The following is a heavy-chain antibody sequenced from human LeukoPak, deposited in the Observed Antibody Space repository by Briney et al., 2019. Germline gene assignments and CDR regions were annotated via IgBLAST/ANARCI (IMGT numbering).Heavy chain of an antibody. CDR1: GASFSGKF. Sequence: SETLSLTCTVSGASFSGKFWSWIRHSPGNGLEWIGLIYYSGSTKFNPSLKSRVAMSVDPSNNQFSLSLNSVTTTDTAVYFCVGGGDWLPEYWGHGTQVIVSS. V-gene: IGHV4-59*01. D-gene: IGHD3/OR15-3a*01. CDR3: VGGGDWLPEY. J-gene: IGHJ4*01. CDR2: IYYSGST.